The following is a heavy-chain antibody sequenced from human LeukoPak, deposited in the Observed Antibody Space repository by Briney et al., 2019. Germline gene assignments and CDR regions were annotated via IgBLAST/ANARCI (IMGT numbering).Heavy chain of an antibody. V-gene: IGHV1-18*04. D-gene: IGHD2-2*01. CDR2: ASAYNGNT. J-gene: IGHJ4*02. Sequence: ASVKVSCKASGYTFTGYYMHWVRQAPGQGLEWMGWASAYNGNTNYAQKLQGRVTMTTDTSTSTAYMELRSLRSDDTAVYYCARDCARTSCYFDYWGQGILVTVSS. CDR1: GYTFTGYY. CDR3: ARDCARTSCYFDY.